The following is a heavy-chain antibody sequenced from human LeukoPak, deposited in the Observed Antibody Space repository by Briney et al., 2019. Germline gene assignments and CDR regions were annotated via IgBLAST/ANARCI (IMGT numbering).Heavy chain of an antibody. CDR2: ISWNSGSI. D-gene: IGHD3-10*01. CDR1: GFTFDDYA. J-gene: IGHJ4*02. CDR3: AKGYYYGSGS. Sequence: GRSLRLSCAASGFTFDDYAMHWVRQAPGKGLEWASGISWNSGSIGYADSVKGRFTISRDNAKNSLYLQMNSLRAEDTALYYCAKGYYYGSGSWGQGTLVTVSS. V-gene: IGHV3-9*01.